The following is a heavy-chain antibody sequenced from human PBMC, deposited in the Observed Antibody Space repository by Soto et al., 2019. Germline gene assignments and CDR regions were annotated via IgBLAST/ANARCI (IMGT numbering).Heavy chain of an antibody. CDR2: TYYRSKWYN. Sequence: PSQTLSLTCAISGDSVSSNSAAWNWIRQSPSRGLEWLGRTYYRSKWYNDYAVSVKSRITINPDTSKNQFSLQLNSVTPEDTAVYYCARTGLSGSYYPYYYYYYGMDVWGQGTTVTVSS. D-gene: IGHD1-26*01. CDR3: ARTGLSGSYYPYYYYYYGMDV. J-gene: IGHJ6*02. V-gene: IGHV6-1*01. CDR1: GDSVSSNSAA.